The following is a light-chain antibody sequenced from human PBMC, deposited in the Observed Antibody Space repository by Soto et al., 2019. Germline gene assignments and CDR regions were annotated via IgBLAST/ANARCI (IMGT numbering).Light chain of an antibody. CDR1: QSISSW. CDR3: QHYNSYSKT. V-gene: IGKV1-5*03. J-gene: IGKJ1*01. Sequence: DIQMTQSPSTLSASVGDRVTITCRASQSISSWLAWYQQKPGKAPKLLIYKASSLESGVPSRFSGRGSGTEFTLTLSSLQPDDFATYSCQHYNSYSKTFGQGTKVEIK. CDR2: KAS.